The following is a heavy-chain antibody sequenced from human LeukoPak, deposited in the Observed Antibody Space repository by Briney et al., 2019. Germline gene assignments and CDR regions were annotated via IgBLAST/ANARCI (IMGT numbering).Heavy chain of an antibody. Sequence: GGSLRLSCAASGFTFSSYSMNWVRQAPGKGLEWVSSISSSSSNIYYADSVKGRFTISRDNAKNSLYLQMNSLRADDTAGYICAWGRFLEWSYDFQHGGQGT. V-gene: IGHV3-21*01. J-gene: IGHJ1*01. D-gene: IGHD3-3*01. CDR1: GFTFSSYS. CDR2: ISSSSSNI. CDR3: AWGRFLEWSYDFQH.